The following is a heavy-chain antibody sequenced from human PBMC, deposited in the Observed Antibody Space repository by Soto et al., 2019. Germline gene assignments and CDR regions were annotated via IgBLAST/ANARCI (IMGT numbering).Heavy chain of an antibody. J-gene: IGHJ5*02. CDR3: ASYYDSSGHNWFDP. Sequence: PSETLSLTCTVSGGSISSYYWSWIRQPPGKGLEWIGYIYYSGSTNYNPSLKSRVTISVDTSKNQFSLKLSSVTAADTAVYYCASYYDSSGHNWFDPWGQGTLVTVSS. CDR2: IYYSGST. CDR1: GGSISSYY. V-gene: IGHV4-59*01. D-gene: IGHD3-22*01.